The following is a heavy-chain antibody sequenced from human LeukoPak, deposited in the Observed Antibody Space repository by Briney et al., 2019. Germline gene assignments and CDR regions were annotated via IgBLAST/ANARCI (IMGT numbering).Heavy chain of an antibody. CDR1: GFTFSTYW. CDR3: ARDYYYGMDV. Sequence: PGGSLRLSCAASGFTFSTYWMHWARQAPGKGLEWVSRINPDGITTTCADSVKARFTISRDNAKNTLFLQMNSPRAEDTAVYYCARDYYYGMDVWGQGTTITVSS. CDR2: INPDGITT. J-gene: IGHJ6*02. V-gene: IGHV3-74*01.